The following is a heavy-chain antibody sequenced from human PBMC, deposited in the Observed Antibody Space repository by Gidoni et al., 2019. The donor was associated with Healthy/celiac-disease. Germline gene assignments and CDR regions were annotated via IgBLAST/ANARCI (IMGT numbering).Heavy chain of an antibody. CDR1: GGSCSGYY. CDR2: INHSRST. D-gene: IGHD6-13*01. V-gene: IGHV4-34*01. CDR3: ARAPIAAAGTGRGWFDP. J-gene: IGHJ5*02. Sequence: VQLPPWRAGLSKPSETLSLACCVYGGSCSGYYWSWIRQPPGKGLEWIGEINHSRSTKYNPPLKSRVTISVDTSKNKFSLKLCSVTAADTAVYYCARAPIAAAGTGRGWFDPWGRGTLVTVSS.